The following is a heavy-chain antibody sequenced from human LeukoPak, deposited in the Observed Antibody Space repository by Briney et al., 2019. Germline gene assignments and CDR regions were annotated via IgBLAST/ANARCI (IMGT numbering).Heavy chain of an antibody. V-gene: IGHV3-30*02. CDR1: GFTFSSYW. CDR3: ANQDSTEYSYYFDF. J-gene: IGHJ4*02. D-gene: IGHD2/OR15-2a*01. Sequence: GGSLRLSCAASGFTFSSYWMSWVRQAPGKGLEWVSFIRYDGSNKYYADSVKGRLTISRDNSKNTLYLQMNSLRAEDTAVYYCANQDSTEYSYYFDFWGQGTLVTVSS. CDR2: IRYDGSNK.